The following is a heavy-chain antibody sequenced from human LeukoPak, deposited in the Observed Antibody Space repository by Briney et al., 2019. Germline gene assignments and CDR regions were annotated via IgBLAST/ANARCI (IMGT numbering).Heavy chain of an antibody. Sequence: PGGSLRLSCAASGFTFGSNGMIWVRQAPGKGLGWVSTISGGGGTTNYADSVKGRFTISRDNSKNTLYLQMNSLRAEDTAVYYCAKRSDYGGNWSYLDCWGQGTLVTVSS. CDR2: ISGGGGTT. V-gene: IGHV3-23*01. J-gene: IGHJ4*02. CDR1: GFTFGSNG. D-gene: IGHD4-23*01. CDR3: AKRSDYGGNWSYLDC.